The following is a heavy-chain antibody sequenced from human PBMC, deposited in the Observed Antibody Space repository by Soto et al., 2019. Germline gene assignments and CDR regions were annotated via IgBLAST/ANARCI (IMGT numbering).Heavy chain of an antibody. V-gene: IGHV3-7*03. D-gene: IGHD3-16*01. J-gene: IGHJ4*02. CDR2: IKPDGSVT. CDR3: FGGNGGPQ. Sequence: GGSLRLSCSTSDFTFRNSWMNWVRQAPGKGLEWVANIKPDGSVTNYEDSVKGRFTISRDNARNSVSLQMNSLRVEDTAVYFCFGGNGGPQWGQGTLVTVSS. CDR1: DFTFRNSW.